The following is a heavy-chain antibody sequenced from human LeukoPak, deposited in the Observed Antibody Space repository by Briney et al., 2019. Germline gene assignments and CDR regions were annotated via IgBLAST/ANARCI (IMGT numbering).Heavy chain of an antibody. CDR1: GYTFTGYY. D-gene: IGHD2-15*01. J-gene: IGHJ6*03. CDR3: ARDRRICSGGSCSSAYNYYYYRAV. V-gene: IGHV1-2*02. CDR2: INPNSGGT. Sequence: ASVKVSCKASGYTFTGYYMHWVRQAPGQGLEWMGWINPNSGGTNYAQKFQGRVTMTRDTSISTAYMELSRLRSDDTAVYYCARDRRICSGGSCSSAYNYYYYRAVGAKG.